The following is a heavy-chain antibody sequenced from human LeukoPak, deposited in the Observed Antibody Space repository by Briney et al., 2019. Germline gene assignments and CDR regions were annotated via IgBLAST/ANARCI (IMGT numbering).Heavy chain of an antibody. CDR2: IIPIFGTA. CDR1: GGTFSSYA. J-gene: IGHJ4*02. Sequence: SVKVSCKASGGTFSSYAISWVRQAPGQGLEWMGGIIPIFGTANYAQKFQGRVTITADESTSTAYMELSSLRSEDTAVYYCARAAFPYSSGLYYFDYRGQGTLVTVSS. V-gene: IGHV1-69*13. CDR3: ARAAFPYSSGLYYFDY. D-gene: IGHD6-19*01.